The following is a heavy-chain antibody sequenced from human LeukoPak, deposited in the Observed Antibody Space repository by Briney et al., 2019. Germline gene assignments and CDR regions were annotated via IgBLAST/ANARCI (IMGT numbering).Heavy chain of an antibody. CDR2: IYPGDSDT. Sequence: GESLKISCKGSGYTFSDYWIGWARQMPGRGLEWMGIIYPGDSDTRYSPSFQGQVTISADKSVSTAYLQWSSLKASDSGLYFCARRGGTYNFAGTAYAFDPWGQGTLVTVSS. V-gene: IGHV5-51*01. D-gene: IGHD1-1*01. CDR3: ARRGGTYNFAGTAYAFDP. J-gene: IGHJ5*02. CDR1: GYTFSDYW.